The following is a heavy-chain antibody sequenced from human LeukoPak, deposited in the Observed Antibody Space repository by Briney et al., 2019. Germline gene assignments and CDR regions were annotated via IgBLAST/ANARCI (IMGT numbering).Heavy chain of an antibody. D-gene: IGHD3-22*01. CDR3: ARDIDDSSASDY. J-gene: IGHJ4*02. Sequence: QPGGSLRLSCAASGFTFSSYAMHWVRQAPGKGLEWVAVISYDGSNKYYADSVKGRFTISRDNSKNTLYLRMNSLRAEDTAVYYCARDIDDSSASDYWGQGTLVTVSS. V-gene: IGHV3-30-3*01. CDR2: ISYDGSNK. CDR1: GFTFSSYA.